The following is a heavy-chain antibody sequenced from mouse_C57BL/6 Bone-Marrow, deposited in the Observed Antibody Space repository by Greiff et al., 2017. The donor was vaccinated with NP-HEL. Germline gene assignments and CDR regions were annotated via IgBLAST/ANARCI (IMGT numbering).Heavy chain of an antibody. D-gene: IGHD1-1*01. CDR1: GYTFTSYW. CDR3: ARWGDGSSSYYAMDY. V-gene: IGHV1-7*01. CDR2: INPSSGYT. J-gene: IGHJ4*01. Sequence: QVHVKQSGAELAKPGASVKLSCKASGYTFTSYWMHWVKQRPGPGLEWIGYINPSSGYTKYNQKFKDKATLTADKSSSTAYMQLSSLTYEDSAVYYCARWGDGSSSYYAMDYWGQGTSVTVSS.